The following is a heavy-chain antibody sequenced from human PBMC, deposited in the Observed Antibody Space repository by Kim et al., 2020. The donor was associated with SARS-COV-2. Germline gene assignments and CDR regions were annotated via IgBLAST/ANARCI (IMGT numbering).Heavy chain of an antibody. CDR1: GGSISSSSYN. D-gene: IGHD7-27*01. Sequence: SETLSLTCTVSGGSISSSSYNWGWIRQPPGKGLEWIGSIYYSGSTYYNPSLKSRLTISVDTSKNQFSLKLSSVTAADTAVYYCGRLSKLITRAWGQGTLVTVSS. J-gene: IGHJ5*02. V-gene: IGHV4-39*01. CDR2: IYYSGST. CDR3: GRLSKLITRA.